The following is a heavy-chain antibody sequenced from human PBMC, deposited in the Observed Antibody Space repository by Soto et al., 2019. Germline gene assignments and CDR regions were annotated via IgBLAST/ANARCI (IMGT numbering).Heavy chain of an antibody. CDR3: AVAGGVQLELDY. J-gene: IGHJ4*02. V-gene: IGHV4-61*01. Sequence: QVQLQESGPGLVKPSETLSLTCTVSGGSVSSGSYYWSWIRQPPGKGLEWIGYIYYSGSTNYNPSLKSRVTISVDTSKNQFSLKLSSVTAADTAVYYCAVAGGVQLELDYWGQGTLVTVSS. CDR2: IYYSGST. D-gene: IGHD1-1*01. CDR1: GGSVSSGSYY.